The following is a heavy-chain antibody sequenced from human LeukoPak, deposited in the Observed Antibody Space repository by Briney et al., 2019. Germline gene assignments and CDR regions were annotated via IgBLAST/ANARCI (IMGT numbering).Heavy chain of an antibody. CDR1: GFTFSNAW. V-gene: IGHV3-15*01. Sequence: GGSLRLSFAASGFTFSNAWMSWVRQAPGKGLEWVGRIKSKSDGGTTDYAAPVKGRFTVSRDDSKSIAYLQMNSLKIEDTAVYYCTRNGIPETNWSGYYIDYWGQGTLVTVSS. CDR2: IKSKSDGGTT. J-gene: IGHJ4*02. CDR3: TRNGIPETNWSGYYIDY. D-gene: IGHD3-3*01.